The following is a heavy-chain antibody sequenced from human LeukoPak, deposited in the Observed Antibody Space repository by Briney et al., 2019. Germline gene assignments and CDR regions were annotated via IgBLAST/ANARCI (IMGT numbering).Heavy chain of an antibody. CDR3: ARDLYCGGDCYLDAFDI. V-gene: IGHV3-53*01. J-gene: IGHJ3*02. CDR2: IYSGGST. D-gene: IGHD2-21*02. Sequence: GGSLRLSCAASGFTVSSNYMSWVRQAPGKGLEWVSVIYSGGSTYYADSVKGRFTISRDNSKNTLYLQMNSLRAEDTAVYYCARDLYCGGDCYLDAFDIWGQGTMVTASS. CDR1: GFTVSSNY.